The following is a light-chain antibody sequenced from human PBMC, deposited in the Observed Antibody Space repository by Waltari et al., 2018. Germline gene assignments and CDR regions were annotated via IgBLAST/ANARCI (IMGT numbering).Light chain of an antibody. Sequence: EIVMTQSPATLSVSPGETATLSCRASQSVSSNVAWYQKKPGQAPRLRIYDASTRATSNPAKFRGSGSGTEFTLTISSLQSEDFAVYYCQQYNRWPPITFGHGTRLEIK. V-gene: IGKV3-15*01. J-gene: IGKJ5*01. CDR1: QSVSSN. CDR3: QQYNRWPPIT. CDR2: DAS.